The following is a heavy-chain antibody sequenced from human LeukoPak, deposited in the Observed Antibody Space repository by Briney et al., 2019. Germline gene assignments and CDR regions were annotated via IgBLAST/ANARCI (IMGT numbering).Heavy chain of an antibody. J-gene: IGHJ6*03. CDR3: ARGTLWFGEFDYYYYMDV. V-gene: IGHV4-39*07. D-gene: IGHD3-10*01. CDR2: IYYSGST. CDR1: SGSISTSNYY. Sequence: SSETLSLTCTVSSGSISTSNYYWGWVRQPPGKGLEWIGSIYYSGSTYYNPSLKSRVTMSVDTSKNQFSLKLSSVTAADTAVYYCARGTLWFGEFDYYYYMDVWGKGTTVTVSS.